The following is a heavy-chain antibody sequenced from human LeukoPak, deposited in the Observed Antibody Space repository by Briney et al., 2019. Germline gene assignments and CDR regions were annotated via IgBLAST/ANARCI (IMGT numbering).Heavy chain of an antibody. CDR2: INWNGGST. CDR3: ARSVAASRDY. Sequence: GGSLRLSCAASGFPFDDYGMSGVRKAPGKGLEWVSGINWNGGSTGYADSVKGRFTISRDNAKNSLYLQMNSLRAEDTALYYCARSVAASRDYWGQGTLVTVSS. J-gene: IGHJ4*02. CDR1: GFPFDDYG. V-gene: IGHV3-20*04. D-gene: IGHD2-15*01.